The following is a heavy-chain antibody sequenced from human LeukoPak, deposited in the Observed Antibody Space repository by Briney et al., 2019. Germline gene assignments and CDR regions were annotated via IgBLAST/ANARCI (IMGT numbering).Heavy chain of an antibody. V-gene: IGHV3-21*01. D-gene: IGHD3-3*01. CDR2: ISSSSSYI. CDR3: ARDGAWAIFGVVSRNDAFDI. Sequence: PGGSLRLSCAASGFSLSNYWMSWVRQAPGKGLEWVSSISSSSSYIYCADSVKGRFTISRDNAKNSLYLQMNSLRAEDTAVYYCARDGAWAIFGVVSRNDAFDIWGQGTMVTVSS. CDR1: GFSLSNYW. J-gene: IGHJ3*02.